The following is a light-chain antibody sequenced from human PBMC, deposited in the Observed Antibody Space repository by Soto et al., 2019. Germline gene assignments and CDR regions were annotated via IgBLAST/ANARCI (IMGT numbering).Light chain of an antibody. CDR3: HSYDSTRSASI. CDR1: SSNIGAGYD. J-gene: IGLJ2*01. CDR2: GNT. V-gene: IGLV1-40*01. Sequence: QSVLTQPPSVSGAPGPRVTISCTGSSSNIGAGYDVHWYHQLPGTDPKLLIFGNTNRPSGVPDRFSGSKSGTSASLAINGLQADDEANYYCHSYDSTRSASIFGGGTKLTVL.